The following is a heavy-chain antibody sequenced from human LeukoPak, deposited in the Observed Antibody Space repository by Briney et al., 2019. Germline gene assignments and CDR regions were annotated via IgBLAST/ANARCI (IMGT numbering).Heavy chain of an antibody. J-gene: IGHJ5*02. Sequence: VASVKVSCKASGYTFTSYDINWVRQATGQGLEWMGWMNPNSGGTNYAQKFQGWVTMTRDTSISTAYMELSRLRSDDTAVYYCARVGGDYDFGWFDPWGQGTLVTVSS. D-gene: IGHD4-17*01. CDR1: GYTFTSYD. CDR3: ARVGGDYDFGWFDP. CDR2: MNPNSGGT. V-gene: IGHV1-2*04.